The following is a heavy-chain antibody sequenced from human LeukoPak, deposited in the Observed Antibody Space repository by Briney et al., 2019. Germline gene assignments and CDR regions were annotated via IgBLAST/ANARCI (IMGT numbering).Heavy chain of an antibody. CDR2: ISFSGKTT. CDR1: GFTFSNYE. V-gene: IGHV3-48*03. CDR3: ARDNNANCDLEYLDY. D-gene: IGHD1/OR15-1a*01. Sequence: PGGSLRLSCAASGFTFSNYEMNWVRQAPGKGLEWVAFISFSGKTTYYADSVKGRFTISRDNAKKSLHLQMNSLRAEDTAVYYCARDNNANCDLEYLDYWGQGTLVTVSS. J-gene: IGHJ4*02.